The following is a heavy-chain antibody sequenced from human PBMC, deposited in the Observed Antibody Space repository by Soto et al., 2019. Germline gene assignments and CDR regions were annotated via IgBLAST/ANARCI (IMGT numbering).Heavy chain of an antibody. V-gene: IGHV5-10-1*01. CDR1: GYSFAGYW. CDR3: ARHVPLYSSSSLDYFDY. D-gene: IGHD6-6*01. J-gene: IGHJ4*02. CDR2: IDPSDSQT. Sequence: PGESLKISCKGSGYSFAGYWITWVRQKPGKGLEWMGRIDPSDSQTYYSPSFRGHVTISVTKSITTVFLQWSSLRASDTAMYYCARHVPLYSSSSLDYFDYWGQGTLVTVSS.